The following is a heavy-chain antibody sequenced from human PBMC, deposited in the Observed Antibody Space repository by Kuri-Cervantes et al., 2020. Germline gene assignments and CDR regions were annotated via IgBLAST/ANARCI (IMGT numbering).Heavy chain of an antibody. CDR1: GFTFDDYA. Sequence: GGSLRLSCAASGFTFDDYAMHWVRQAPGKGLEWVAGVSWNSGSIGYTDSVKGRFTISRDNANHSLHLQMSSLRAEDTAFYYCAKDLGAYGYHYGMDVWGQGTTVTV. D-gene: IGHD5-12*01. CDR3: AKDLGAYGYHYGMDV. J-gene: IGHJ6*02. CDR2: VSWNSGSI. V-gene: IGHV3-9*01.